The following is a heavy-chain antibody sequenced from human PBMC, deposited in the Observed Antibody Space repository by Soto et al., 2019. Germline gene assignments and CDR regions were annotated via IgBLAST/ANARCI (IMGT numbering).Heavy chain of an antibody. Sequence: EVQLVESGGGLVQPGRSLRLSCAASGFTFDDYAMHWVRQAPGKGLEWVSGITWNSGKIGYADSVKGRFTISRDNAKNSVYLQMDSLRDVDTALYYCSAYSSGWYPDHWGQGTLVTVSS. CDR2: ITWNSGKI. CDR3: SAYSSGWYPDH. V-gene: IGHV3-9*01. J-gene: IGHJ5*02. D-gene: IGHD6-19*01. CDR1: GFTFDDYA.